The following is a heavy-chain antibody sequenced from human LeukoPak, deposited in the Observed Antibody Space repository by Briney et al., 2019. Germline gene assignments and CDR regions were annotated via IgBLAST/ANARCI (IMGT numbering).Heavy chain of an antibody. CDR3: AREGYYDILTGYYNNWLDP. CDR1: GYTFTSYG. J-gene: IGHJ5*02. Sequence: ASVKVSCKASGYTFTSYGISWVRQAPGQGLEWMGWISAYNGNTNYAQKLQGRVTMTTDTSTSTAYMELRSLRSDDTAVYYCAREGYYDILTGYYNNWLDPWGQGTLVTVSS. V-gene: IGHV1-18*01. D-gene: IGHD3-9*01. CDR2: ISAYNGNT.